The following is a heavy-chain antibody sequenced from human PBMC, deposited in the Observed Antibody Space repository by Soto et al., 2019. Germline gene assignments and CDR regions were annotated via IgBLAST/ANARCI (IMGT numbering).Heavy chain of an antibody. CDR1: GYTFTSYD. J-gene: IGHJ1*01. CDR3: ARSPRNYYALGSYSYFRH. CDR2: MNPNNGNT. D-gene: IGHD3-10*01. V-gene: IGHV1-8*01. Sequence: ASVKVSCKASGYTFTSYDISWVRQATGQGLEWMGWMNPNNGNTDYAPKFQGRVTMTMNTSIGTAYMELSSLRSEDTAVYYCARSPRNYYALGSYSYFRHWGQGTLVTAPQ.